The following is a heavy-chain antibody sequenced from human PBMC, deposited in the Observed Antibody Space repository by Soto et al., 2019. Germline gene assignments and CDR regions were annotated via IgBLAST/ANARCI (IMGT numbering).Heavy chain of an antibody. CDR3: ANSLPH. CDR2: ISYDGSNK. CDR1: GFTFSSYG. Sequence: QVQLVESGGGVVQPGRSLRLSCAASGFTFSSYGMHWVRQAPGKGLEWVAVISYDGSNKYYADYVKGRFTISRDNSKNALYLQRNSLRAEDTAVYYCANSLPHWGQGTLVTVSS. V-gene: IGHV3-30*18. J-gene: IGHJ4*02.